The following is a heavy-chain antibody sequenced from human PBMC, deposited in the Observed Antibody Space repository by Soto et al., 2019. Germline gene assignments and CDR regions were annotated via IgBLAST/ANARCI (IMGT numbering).Heavy chain of an antibody. CDR2: INPNSGGT. J-gene: IGHJ4*02. CDR1: GYTFTGYY. Sequence: ASVKVSFKASGYTFTGYYMHWVRQAPGQGLEWMGWINPNSGGTNYAQKFQGRVTMTRDTSISTAYMELSRLRSDDTAVYYCARVPTHSSGYYYPKGPFDYWGQGTLVTVSS. CDR3: ARVPTHSSGYYYPKGPFDY. D-gene: IGHD3-22*01. V-gene: IGHV1-2*02.